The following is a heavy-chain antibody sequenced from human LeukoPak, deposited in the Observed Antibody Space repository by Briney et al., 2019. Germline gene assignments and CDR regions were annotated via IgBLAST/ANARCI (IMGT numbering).Heavy chain of an antibody. J-gene: IGHJ4*02. CDR1: GGSISSGSYY. CDR2: IYTSGST. V-gene: IGHV4-61*02. Sequence: SETLSLTCTVSGGSISSGSYYWSWIRQPAGKGLEWIGRIYTSGSTNYNPSLKSRVTISVDTSKNQFSLKLSSVTAADTAVYYCARALVGATYYFDYWGQGTLVTVSS. CDR3: ARALVGATYYFDY. D-gene: IGHD1-26*01.